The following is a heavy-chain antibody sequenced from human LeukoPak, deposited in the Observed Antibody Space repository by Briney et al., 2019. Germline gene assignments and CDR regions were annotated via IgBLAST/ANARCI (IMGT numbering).Heavy chain of an antibody. Sequence: SETLSLTCSVSGGSISGSDYYWGWVRQPPGKGLEWIGSFYHSGSSYYNPSLKSRVTISVDTSKNQFSLKLSSVTAADTAVYYCAREHIRSGSYELDYWGQGTLVTVSS. CDR1: GGSISGSDYY. CDR3: AREHIRSGSYELDY. J-gene: IGHJ4*02. CDR2: FYHSGSS. D-gene: IGHD3-10*01. V-gene: IGHV4-39*07.